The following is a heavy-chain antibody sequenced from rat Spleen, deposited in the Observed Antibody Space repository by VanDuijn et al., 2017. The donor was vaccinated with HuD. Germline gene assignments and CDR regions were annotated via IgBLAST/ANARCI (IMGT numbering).Heavy chain of an antibody. V-gene: IGHV5-22*01. CDR1: GFTFSDYY. D-gene: IGHD1-2*01. CDR2: ISYEGSST. Sequence: EVQLVESGGGLVQPGRSLKLSCAASGFTFSDYYMAWVRQAPKKGLEWVASISYEGSSTYYGDSVKGRFTISRDNAKSTLYLQMNSLRSEDTATYYCTRAYSGDYWGQGVMVTVSS. CDR3: TRAYSGDY. J-gene: IGHJ2*01.